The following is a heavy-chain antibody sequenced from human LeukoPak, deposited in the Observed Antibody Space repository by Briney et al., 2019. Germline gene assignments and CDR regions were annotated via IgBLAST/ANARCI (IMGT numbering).Heavy chain of an antibody. Sequence: PGGSLRLSCAASGFTFSSYWMSWVRQAPGKGLEWVANIKQDGSEKYYVNSVKGRLTTSRDNATNSLYLQMNSLRADDTTVYYCARERRGGSYWKNAFDSWGQGTMVTASS. J-gene: IGHJ3*02. CDR2: IKQDGSEK. CDR1: GFTFSSYW. CDR3: ARERRGGSYWKNAFDS. D-gene: IGHD1-26*01. V-gene: IGHV3-7*01.